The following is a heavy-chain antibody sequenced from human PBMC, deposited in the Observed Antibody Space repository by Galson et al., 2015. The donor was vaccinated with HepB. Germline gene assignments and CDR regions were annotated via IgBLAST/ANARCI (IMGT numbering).Heavy chain of an antibody. Sequence: SLRLSCAASGFTFSSYAMHWVRQAPGKGLEWVAVISYDGSNKYYADSVKGRFTISRDNSKNTLYLQMNSLRAEDTAVYYCARDHILGDSSGYYYVSGAFDIWGQGTMVTVSS. J-gene: IGHJ3*02. CDR1: GFTFSSYA. CDR2: ISYDGSNK. D-gene: IGHD3-22*01. CDR3: ARDHILGDSSGYYYVSGAFDI. V-gene: IGHV3-30-3*01.